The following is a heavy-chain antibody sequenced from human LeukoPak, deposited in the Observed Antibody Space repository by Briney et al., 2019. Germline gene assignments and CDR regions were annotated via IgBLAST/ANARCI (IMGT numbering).Heavy chain of an antibody. CDR1: GFTFNSFA. CDR2: ISGSGGTT. J-gene: IGHJ4*02. D-gene: IGHD3-22*01. Sequence: PGGSLRLSCAASGFTFNSFAMNWVRQAPGKGLEWVSGISGSGGTTYYADSVQGRFTIFRDNSKNTLYLQMNRLRADDTAIYYCVKDSYYYDSSGYYYVKDHWGQGTLVSVSS. V-gene: IGHV3-23*01. CDR3: VKDSYYYDSSGYYYVKDH.